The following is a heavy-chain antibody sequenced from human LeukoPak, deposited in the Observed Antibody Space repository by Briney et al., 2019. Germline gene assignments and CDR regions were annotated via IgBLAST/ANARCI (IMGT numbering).Heavy chain of an antibody. J-gene: IGHJ5*02. D-gene: IGHD4-17*01. CDR2: IGSDGSNT. Sequence: GSLRLSCATSGFTFSTFWMHWVRQAPGKGLVWVSRIGSDGSNTNYADSVKGRFTISRDNAKNMVYLQMNSLRAEDTAVYYCVRSHGDYGGGWFDPWGQGTLVTVSS. CDR1: GFTFSTFW. CDR3: VRSHGDYGGGWFDP. V-gene: IGHV3-74*01.